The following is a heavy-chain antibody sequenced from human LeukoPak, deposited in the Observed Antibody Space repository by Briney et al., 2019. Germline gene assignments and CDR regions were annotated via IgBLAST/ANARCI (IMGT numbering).Heavy chain of an antibody. CDR2: IRSKAYGGTT. CDR3: TRGFYYDSSGYYYPVGYFDY. Sequence: PGRSLRLSCTASGFTFGDYAMSWVRQAPGKGLEWVGFIRSKAYGGTTEYAASVKGRFTISRDDSKSIAYLQMNSLKTEDTAVHYCTRGFYYDSSGYYYPVGYFDYWGQGTLVTVSS. CDR1: GFTFGDYA. J-gene: IGHJ4*02. D-gene: IGHD3-22*01. V-gene: IGHV3-49*04.